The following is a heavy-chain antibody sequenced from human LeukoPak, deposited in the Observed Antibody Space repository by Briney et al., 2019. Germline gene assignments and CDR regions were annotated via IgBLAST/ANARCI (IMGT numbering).Heavy chain of an antibody. Sequence: GASVKVSCKASGGTFSSYTISWVRQAPGQGLEWMGRIIPILGIANYAQKFQGRVTITADKSTSTAYMELSSLRSEDTAVYYCARVVPAAIRDYYYYMDVWGKGTTVTVSS. CDR1: GGTFSSYT. J-gene: IGHJ6*03. V-gene: IGHV1-69*02. D-gene: IGHD2-2*02. CDR2: IIPILGIA. CDR3: ARVVPAAIRDYYYYMDV.